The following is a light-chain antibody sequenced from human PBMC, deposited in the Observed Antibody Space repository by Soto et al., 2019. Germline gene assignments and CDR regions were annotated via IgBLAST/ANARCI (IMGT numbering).Light chain of an antibody. CDR1: QGISSY. CDR3: QQSYSTPHT. CDR2: AAS. J-gene: IGKJ5*01. V-gene: IGKV1-9*01. Sequence: DIQLTQSPSFLSASVGDRVTITCRASQGISSYLAWYQQKPGKAPKLLIYAASTLQSGVPSRFSGSGSGTEFTLTINSLQADDFATYYCQQSYSTPHTFGQGTRLEIK.